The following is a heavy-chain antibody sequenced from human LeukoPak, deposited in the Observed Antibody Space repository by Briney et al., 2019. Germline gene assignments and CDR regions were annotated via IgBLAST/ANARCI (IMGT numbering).Heavy chain of an antibody. D-gene: IGHD4-17*01. J-gene: IGHJ5*02. CDR2: ISSSSSYI. CDR3: ARNADYGVHGEGFDP. CDR1: GFTFSSYS. Sequence: KTGGSLRLSCAASGFTFSSYSMNWVRQAPGKGLEWVSSISSSSSYIYYADSVKGRFTISRDNAKNSLYLQMNSLRAEDTAVYYCARNADYGVHGEGFDPWGQGTLVTVSS. V-gene: IGHV3-21*01.